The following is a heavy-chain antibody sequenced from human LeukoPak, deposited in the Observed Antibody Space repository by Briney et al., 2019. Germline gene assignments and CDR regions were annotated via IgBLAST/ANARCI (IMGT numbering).Heavy chain of an antibody. Sequence: GGSLRLSCVASGFTFRSYAMNWVRQAPGKGLEGVATLSGGGGGTYYADSVKGRFTISRDNSKNSLYLQMNSLRDEDTAVYYCARKVAVNSYYFDYWGQGTLVTVSS. V-gene: IGHV3-23*01. CDR3: ARKVAVNSYYFDY. J-gene: IGHJ4*02. D-gene: IGHD4-23*01. CDR1: GFTFRSYA. CDR2: LSGGGGGT.